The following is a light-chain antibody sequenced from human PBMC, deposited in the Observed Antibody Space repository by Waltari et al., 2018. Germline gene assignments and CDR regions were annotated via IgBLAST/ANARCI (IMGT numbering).Light chain of an antibody. J-gene: IGKJ1*01. V-gene: IGKV2-30*02. Sequence: DVVITQSPLSLPVTLGQPASISCKSSQSLVHRDGNTYLNWLQQRPGKSPRSLIYKVSDRDSGVPERFSGSGSGTDFTLKISRVEAEDVGIYYCMQGTHWPRTFGQGTKVEIK. CDR3: MQGTHWPRT. CDR2: KVS. CDR1: QSLVHRDGNTY.